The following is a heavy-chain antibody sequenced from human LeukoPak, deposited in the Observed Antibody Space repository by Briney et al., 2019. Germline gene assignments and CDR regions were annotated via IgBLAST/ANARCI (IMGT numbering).Heavy chain of an antibody. CDR2: ISAYNGNT. D-gene: IGHD2-15*01. CDR1: GYTFTGYY. CDR3: ARVDTGSWHDY. V-gene: IGHV1-18*04. J-gene: IGHJ4*02. Sequence: ASVKVSCKASGYTFTGYYMHWVRQAPGQGLEWMGWISAYNGNTNYAQKLQGRVTMTTDTSTSTAYMELRSLRSDDTAVYYCARVDTGSWHDYWGQGTLVTVSS.